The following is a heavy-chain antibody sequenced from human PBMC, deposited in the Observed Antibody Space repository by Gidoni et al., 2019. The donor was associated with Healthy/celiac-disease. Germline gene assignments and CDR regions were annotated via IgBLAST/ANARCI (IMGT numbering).Heavy chain of an antibody. Sequence: QLHLQESGPGLVKPSETLSLTCTVSGGSISSSSYYWGWIRQPPGKGLEWIGSIYYSGSTHYNPSLKSRVTISVDTSKNQFFLNLRSVTAADTAVYYCARPSPNYYDNIWGQGTMVTVSS. CDR3: ARPSPNYYDNI. J-gene: IGHJ3*02. CDR2: IYYSGST. V-gene: IGHV4-39*01. CDR1: GGSISSSSYY. D-gene: IGHD3-22*01.